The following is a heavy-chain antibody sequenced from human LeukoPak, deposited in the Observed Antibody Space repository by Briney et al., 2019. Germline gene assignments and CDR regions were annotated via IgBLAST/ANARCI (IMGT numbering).Heavy chain of an antibody. CDR1: GGSISRSIYY. CDR2: IYYSGST. V-gene: IGHV4-39*01. Sequence: SETLSLTCTVSGGSISRSIYYWGWIRQPPGKGLEWIGSIYYSGSTYYNPSLKRRVTISVDTSKNQFSLKLSSVTAADTAVYYCARSYGDYLSNIQHWGQGTLVTVSS. CDR3: ARSYGDYLSNIQH. D-gene: IGHD4-17*01. J-gene: IGHJ1*01.